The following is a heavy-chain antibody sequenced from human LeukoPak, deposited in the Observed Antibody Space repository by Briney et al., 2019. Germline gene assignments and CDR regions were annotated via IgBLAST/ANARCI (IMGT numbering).Heavy chain of an antibody. CDR2: ISAYNGNT. CDR3: ARDPGIAAAGTGY. Sequence: ASVKVSCKASGYTFTSYGISWVRQAPGQGLEWMGWISAYNGNTNYAQKLQGRVTMTRDTSTSTVYMELSSLRSEDTAVYYCARDPGIAAAGTGYWGQGTLVTVSS. D-gene: IGHD6-13*01. CDR1: GYTFTSYG. V-gene: IGHV1-18*01. J-gene: IGHJ4*02.